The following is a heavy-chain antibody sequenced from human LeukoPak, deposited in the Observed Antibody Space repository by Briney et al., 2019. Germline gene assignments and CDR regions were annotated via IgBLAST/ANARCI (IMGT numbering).Heavy chain of an antibody. Sequence: ASVKVSCKASGGTLSRYAISWVRQAPGQGLEWMGGIIPIFGTTNYAQKFQGRVTITADESTSTAYMELSSLRSEDTAVYYCARDPSMVRGENTPYFDYWGQGTLVTVSS. J-gene: IGHJ4*02. V-gene: IGHV1-69*13. CDR1: GGTLSRYA. CDR3: ARDPSMVRGENTPYFDY. CDR2: IIPIFGTT. D-gene: IGHD3-10*01.